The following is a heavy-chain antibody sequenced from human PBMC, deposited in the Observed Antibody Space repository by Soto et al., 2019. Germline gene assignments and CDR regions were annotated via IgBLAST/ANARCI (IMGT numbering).Heavy chain of an antibody. CDR1: GFTFSSYG. D-gene: IGHD1-26*01. CDR3: ARSPYSVSYLAYFDY. Sequence: QVQLVESGGGVVQPGRSLRLSCAASGFTFSSYGMHWVRQAPGKGLEWVAVISYDGSNKYYADSVKGRFTISRDNSNNTLYLQMNRLRAEDTAVYYCARSPYSVSYLAYFDYWGQGTLVTVSS. CDR2: ISYDGSNK. V-gene: IGHV3-30*03. J-gene: IGHJ4*02.